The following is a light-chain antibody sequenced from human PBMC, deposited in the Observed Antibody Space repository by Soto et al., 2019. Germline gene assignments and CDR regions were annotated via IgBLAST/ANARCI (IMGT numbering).Light chain of an antibody. CDR3: QQYNSNSLT. Sequence: DIQMTQSPSTLSASVGDRVTITCRASQSIDNWLAWYQQKPGKVPKLRIYKASSLESGVPSRFSGSGSGTDFTLTITSLQPDDCATYYCQQYNSNSLTFGGGTKVEI. CDR1: QSIDNW. CDR2: KAS. J-gene: IGKJ4*01. V-gene: IGKV1-5*03.